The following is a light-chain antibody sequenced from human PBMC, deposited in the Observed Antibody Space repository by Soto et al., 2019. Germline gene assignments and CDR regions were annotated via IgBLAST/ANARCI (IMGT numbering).Light chain of an antibody. Sequence: EIVLTQSPGTLSLSPGERATLSCRASQNIRSNLAWYQQKPGQAPRLLIYETSIRAPGIPARFSGSGSGTEFTLTISSLQSEDFAVYHCQQYNNWPPWTFGQGTKVDIK. J-gene: IGKJ1*01. V-gene: IGKV3D-15*01. CDR2: ETS. CDR3: QQYNNWPPWT. CDR1: QNIRSN.